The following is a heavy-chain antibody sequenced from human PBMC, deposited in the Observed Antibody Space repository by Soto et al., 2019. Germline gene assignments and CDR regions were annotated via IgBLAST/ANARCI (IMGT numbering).Heavy chain of an antibody. D-gene: IGHD1-26*01. CDR3: AIDAAVGLFDY. Sequence: QVQLVQSGAEVKKPGASVKVSCKASGYTFTSYGISWVRQAPGQGLEWMGWINPYNGNTKYAQKLQGRVTMTTDTSTSTAYMELRSLRSDDTAVYYFAIDAAVGLFDYWGQGTLVTVSS. CDR2: INPYNGNT. J-gene: IGHJ4*02. CDR1: GYTFTSYG. V-gene: IGHV1-18*01.